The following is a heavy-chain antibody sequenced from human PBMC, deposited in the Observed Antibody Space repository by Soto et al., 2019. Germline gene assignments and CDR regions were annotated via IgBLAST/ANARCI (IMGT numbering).Heavy chain of an antibody. V-gene: IGHV3-11*01. D-gene: IGHD1-7*01. CDR3: ARDPELELHYYYYYMDV. J-gene: IGHJ6*03. Sequence: GGSLRLSCAASGFTFSDYYMSWIRQAPGKGLEWVSYISSSGSTIYYADSVKGRFTISRDNAKNSLYLQMNSLRAEDTAVYYCARDPELELHYYYYYMDVWGKGTTVTVSS. CDR1: GFTFSDYY. CDR2: ISSSGSTI.